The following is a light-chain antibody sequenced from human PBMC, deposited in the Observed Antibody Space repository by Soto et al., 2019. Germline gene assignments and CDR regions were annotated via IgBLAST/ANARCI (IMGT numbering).Light chain of an antibody. CDR2: DAY. CDR3: QQRSNWPPIT. V-gene: IGKV3-11*01. CDR1: QSVSSY. Sequence: EIVLTPSPATLSLSPGERATLSCRASQSVSSYFAWYQQKPGQAPRLLIYDAYNSATGIPARFSGSGSGTDVTPAISSVESEACAVYCCQQRSNWPPITVGQGTLLEIK. J-gene: IGKJ5*01.